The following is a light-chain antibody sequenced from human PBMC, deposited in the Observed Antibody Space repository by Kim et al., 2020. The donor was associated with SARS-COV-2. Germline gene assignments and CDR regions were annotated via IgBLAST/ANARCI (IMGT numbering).Light chain of an antibody. J-gene: IGKJ5*01. CDR3: QQTFNIPIT. CDR1: QYISEY. V-gene: IGKV1-39*01. Sequence: DIQMTQSPFTLSASVGDRVTITCRASQYISEYVSWYQHRPGKAPNLLIYSASNLQSGVPARFSGSGSGTDFTLTISSLQPEDLGTYYCQQTFNIPITFGQGTRLEIK. CDR2: SAS.